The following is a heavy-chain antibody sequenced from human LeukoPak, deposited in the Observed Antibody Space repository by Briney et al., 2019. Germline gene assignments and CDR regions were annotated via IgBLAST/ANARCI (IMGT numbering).Heavy chain of an antibody. V-gene: IGHV3-48*03. CDR1: GFTFSSYE. CDR3: ARDTNGDGWFDP. CDR2: ISSSGSTI. D-gene: IGHD4-17*01. Sequence: PGGSLRLSCAASGFTFSSYEMNWVRQAPGKGLEWVSYISSSGSTIYNADSVKGRFTTSRDNTKNSLYLQMNSLRAEDTSVYYCARDTNGDGWFDPWGQGTPVTVSS. J-gene: IGHJ5*02.